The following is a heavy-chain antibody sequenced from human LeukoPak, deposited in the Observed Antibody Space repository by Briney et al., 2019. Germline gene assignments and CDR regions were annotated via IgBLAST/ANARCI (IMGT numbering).Heavy chain of an antibody. V-gene: IGHV4-59*01. CDR2: IYYSGST. CDR3: ARWSSGWSNAFDL. J-gene: IGHJ3*01. CDR1: GGSIRGYY. D-gene: IGHD6-19*01. Sequence: SETLSLTCSVSGGSIRGYYWSWIRQPPGKGLEWIGYIYYSGSTNYNPSLKSRVTISVDTSKNQFSLKLSSVTAADTAVYYCARWSSGWSNAFDLWGQGTMVTVSS.